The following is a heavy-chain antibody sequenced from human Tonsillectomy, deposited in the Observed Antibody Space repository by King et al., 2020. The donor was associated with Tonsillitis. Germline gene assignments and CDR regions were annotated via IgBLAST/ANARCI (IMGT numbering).Heavy chain of an antibody. Sequence: VQLVESGGGLVQPGGSLRLSCAASVFLFSSYWLHWVRPAPGKGLVWVARIHSDWSSKSYADSLKGRFTISRDNATNTLYLQMNSLRAEDTAVYYCARSDYSKDAFDIWGQGTMVTVSS. CDR1: VFLFSSYW. CDR2: IHSDWSSK. J-gene: IGHJ3*02. D-gene: IGHD4-11*01. CDR3: ARSDYSKDAFDI. V-gene: IGHV3-74*01.